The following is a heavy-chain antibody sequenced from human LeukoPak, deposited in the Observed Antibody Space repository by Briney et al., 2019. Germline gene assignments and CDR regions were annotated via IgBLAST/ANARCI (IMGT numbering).Heavy chain of an antibody. V-gene: IGHV3-48*04. CDR1: GFTFSSYW. D-gene: IGHD5-12*01. Sequence: PGGSLRLSCAASGFTFSSYWMSWVRQAPGKGLEWVSYISSSGSTIYYADSAKGRFTISRDNAKNSLYLQMNSLRAEDTAVYYCARVYGYSGYGYDYWGQGTLVTVSS. CDR3: ARVYGYSGYGYDY. CDR2: ISSSGSTI. J-gene: IGHJ4*02.